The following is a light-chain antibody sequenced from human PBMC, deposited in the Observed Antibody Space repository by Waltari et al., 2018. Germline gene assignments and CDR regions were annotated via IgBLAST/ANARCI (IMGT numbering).Light chain of an antibody. CDR1: QSISHY. V-gene: IGKV1-39*01. CDR2: GAS. Sequence: DIQMTQYPSSLSAYVGDRVTITCRASQSISHYLNWYQQKPQKAPKLLMFGASSLQSGVPSRFSGSGSGTDFTLTINNLQPEDFATYYCQQSYSSPWTFGQGTRVEIK. J-gene: IGKJ1*01. CDR3: QQSYSSPWT.